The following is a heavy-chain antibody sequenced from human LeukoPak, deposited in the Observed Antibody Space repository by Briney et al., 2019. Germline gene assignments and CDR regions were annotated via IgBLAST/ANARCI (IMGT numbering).Heavy chain of an antibody. CDR2: ISSSSSYI. V-gene: IGHV3-21*01. CDR3: ACLRGPSDY. Sequence: GGSLRLSCAASGFTFSSYSMNWVRQAPGKGLEWVSSISSSSSYIYYADSVKGRFTTSRDNAKNSLYLQMDSLTADDTAVYFCACLRGPSDYWGQGTLVTVSS. CDR1: GFTFSSYS. J-gene: IGHJ4*02. D-gene: IGHD4-17*01.